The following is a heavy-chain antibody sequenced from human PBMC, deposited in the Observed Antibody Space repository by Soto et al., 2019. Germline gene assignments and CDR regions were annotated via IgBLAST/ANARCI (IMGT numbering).Heavy chain of an antibody. V-gene: IGHV3-64D*06. CDR1: GFIFSEST. D-gene: IGHD2-15*01. CDR3: VKQAHGLDGVACDY. CDR2: VSTSGRST. J-gene: IGHJ4*02. Sequence: PGGSLRLSCSASGFIFSESTIYWVRQVPGKGLEAISAVSTSGRSTYYADSVKDRFTISRDNSKNTLFLQMGSLRPEDTTIYYCVKQAHGLDGVACDYWGQGTQVTVS.